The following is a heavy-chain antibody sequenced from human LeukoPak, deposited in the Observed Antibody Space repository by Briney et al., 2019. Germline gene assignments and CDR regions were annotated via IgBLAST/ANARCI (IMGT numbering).Heavy chain of an antibody. J-gene: IGHJ5*02. CDR2: IYHSGST. D-gene: IGHD6-13*01. CDR1: GYSISSGYY. Sequence: PSETLSLTCTVSGYSISSGYYWGWIRQPPGKGLEWIGSIYHSGSTYYNPSLKSRVTISVDTSKNQFSLKLSSVTAADTAVHYCARDSGKGYSSSWYFGRCGRFDPWGQGTLVTVSS. V-gene: IGHV4-38-2*02. CDR3: ARDSGKGYSSSWYFGRCGRFDP.